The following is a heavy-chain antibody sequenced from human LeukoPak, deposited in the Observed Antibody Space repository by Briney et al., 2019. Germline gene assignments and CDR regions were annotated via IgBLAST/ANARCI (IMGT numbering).Heavy chain of an antibody. CDR1: GFTLGDSW. CDR3: ARGFPIDY. J-gene: IGHJ4*02. Sequence: GGSLRLSCAASGFTLGDSWMNWVRQAPGKGLEWVANIKRDGSEKYYVDSVKGRFTISRDNAKNSLYLQMNSLRAEDTAVYYCARGFPIDYWGQGTLVTVSS. CDR2: IKRDGSEK. V-gene: IGHV3-7*04.